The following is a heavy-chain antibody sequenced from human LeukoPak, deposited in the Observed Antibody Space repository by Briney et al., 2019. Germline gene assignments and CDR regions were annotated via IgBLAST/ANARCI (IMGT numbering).Heavy chain of an antibody. D-gene: IGHD3-22*01. CDR3: ARRPVNTMIVREFDP. Sequence: SGTLSLTCTVSGGSISSSSYYWSWIRQPPGKGLEWIGEINHSGSTNYNPSLKSRVTISVDTSKNQFSLKLSSVTAADTAVYYCARRPVNTMIVREFDPWGQGTLVTVSS. CDR2: INHSGST. CDR1: GGSISSSSYY. J-gene: IGHJ5*02. V-gene: IGHV4-39*07.